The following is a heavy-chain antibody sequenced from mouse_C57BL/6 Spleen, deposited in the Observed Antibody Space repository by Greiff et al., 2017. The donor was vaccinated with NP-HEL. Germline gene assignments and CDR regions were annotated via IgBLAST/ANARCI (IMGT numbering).Heavy chain of an antibody. V-gene: IGHV1-54*01. CDR2: INPGSGGT. CDR3: ARWLLRGNAMDY. CDR1: GHAFTNYL. Sequence: QVQLQQSGAELVRPGTSVKVSCKASGHAFTNYLIEWVKQRPGQGLEWIGVINPGSGGTNYNEKFKGKATLTADKSSSTAYMQLSSLTSEDSAVYFCARWLLRGNAMDYWGQGTSVTVSS. J-gene: IGHJ4*01. D-gene: IGHD2-3*01.